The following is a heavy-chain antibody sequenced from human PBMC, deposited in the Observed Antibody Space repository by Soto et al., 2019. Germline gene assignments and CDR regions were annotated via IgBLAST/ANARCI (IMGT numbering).Heavy chain of an antibody. Sequence: GGSLRLSCAASGFTFSSYAMSWVRQAPGKGLEWVSAISGSGGSTYYADSVKGRFTISRDNSKNTLYLQMNSLRAEDTAVYYCAKGLNLGDYYYYYMDVWGKGTTVTVSS. CDR2: ISGSGGST. J-gene: IGHJ6*03. D-gene: IGHD3-10*01. V-gene: IGHV3-23*01. CDR1: GFTFSSYA. CDR3: AKGLNLGDYYYYYMDV.